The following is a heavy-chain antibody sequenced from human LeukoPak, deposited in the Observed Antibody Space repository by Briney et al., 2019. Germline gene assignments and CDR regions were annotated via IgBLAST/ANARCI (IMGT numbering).Heavy chain of an antibody. J-gene: IGHJ4*02. CDR1: GFTFSSYA. CDR3: AKALGIYGSGWYLAY. V-gene: IGHV3-23*01. CDR2: ISGSGGST. D-gene: IGHD6-13*01. Sequence: PGGSLRLSCAASGFTFSSYAMSWVRQAPGKGLEWVSAISGSGGSTYYADSVKGRFTISRDNSKNTLYLQMNSLRAEDSAVYYCAKALGIYGSGWYLAYWGQGTLVTVSS.